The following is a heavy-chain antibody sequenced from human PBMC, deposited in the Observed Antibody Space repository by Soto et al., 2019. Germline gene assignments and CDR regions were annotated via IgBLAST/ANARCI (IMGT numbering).Heavy chain of an antibody. CDR2: INPNSGGT. CDR3: ATPRLTETWSGYYTG. D-gene: IGHD3-3*01. V-gene: IGHV1-2*02. J-gene: IGHJ4*02. CDR1: GYTFTGYY. Sequence: GASVKVSCKASGYTFTGYYMHWVRQAPGQGLEWMGWINPNSGGTNYAQKFQGRVTMTRDTSISTAYMELSRLRSDDTAVYYCATPRLTETWSGYYTGWGQGTLVTVSS.